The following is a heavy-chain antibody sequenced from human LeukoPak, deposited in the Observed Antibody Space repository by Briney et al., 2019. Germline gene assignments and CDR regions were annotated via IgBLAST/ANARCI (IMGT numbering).Heavy chain of an antibody. CDR1: GGSISGYY. Sequence: SETLSLTCTVSGGSISGYYWNWIRQPPGKGLEWIGEINHSGSTNYNPSLKSRVTISVDTSKNQFSLKLSSVTAADTAVYYCARSVVTAARPARVDYWGQGTLVTVSS. J-gene: IGHJ4*02. V-gene: IGHV4-34*01. CDR3: ARSVVTAARPARVDY. D-gene: IGHD6-6*01. CDR2: INHSGST.